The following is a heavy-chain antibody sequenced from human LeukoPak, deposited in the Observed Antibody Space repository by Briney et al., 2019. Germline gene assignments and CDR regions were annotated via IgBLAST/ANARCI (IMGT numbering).Heavy chain of an antibody. Sequence: SETLSLTCTVSGGSISSYYWRWIRQPPGKGLEWIGYIYYSGSTNYNPSLKSRVTISVDTSKNQFSLKLSSVTAADTAVYYCARFSSGYYSIGAFDIWGQGTMVTVSS. CDR3: ARFSSGYYSIGAFDI. J-gene: IGHJ3*02. V-gene: IGHV4-59*01. CDR1: GGSISSYY. D-gene: IGHD3-22*01. CDR2: IYYSGST.